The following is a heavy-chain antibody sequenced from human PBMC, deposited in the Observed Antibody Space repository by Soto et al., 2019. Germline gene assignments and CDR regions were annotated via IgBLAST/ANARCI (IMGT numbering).Heavy chain of an antibody. J-gene: IGHJ4*02. CDR3: ARGGSGYIWFNEF. Sequence: QEQLVQSGAEVKKPGSSVKVSCKASGGLFSSYPISWVRQVPGQGLEWMGGFITVFQTAYYTQRFQGRVTISADESTNTAYMELSSLRCEDTAIYYCARGGSGYIWFNEFWGQGTLFTVSS. CDR2: FITVFQTA. D-gene: IGHD3-22*01. V-gene: IGHV1-69*01. CDR1: GGLFSSYP.